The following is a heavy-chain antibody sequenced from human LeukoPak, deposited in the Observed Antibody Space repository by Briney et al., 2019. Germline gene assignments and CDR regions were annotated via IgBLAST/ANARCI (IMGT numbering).Heavy chain of an antibody. J-gene: IGHJ4*02. Sequence: GGSLRLSCAGSGFTFGSFWMSWVRQAPGKGLEWVANINQDGSEKYYLESVKGRLTISRDNAKNSLYLQMSSLSAADTAVYFCTRDGSGTMNYWGQGTLLTVSS. CDR2: INQDGSEK. CDR1: GFTFGSFW. V-gene: IGHV3-7*01. D-gene: IGHD3-10*01. CDR3: TRDGSGTMNY.